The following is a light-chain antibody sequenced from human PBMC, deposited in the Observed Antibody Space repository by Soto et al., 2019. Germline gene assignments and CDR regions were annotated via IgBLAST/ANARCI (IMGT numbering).Light chain of an antibody. CDR2: GAS. Sequence: EIVLTQSPGTLSLSPGERATLSCRAGQSVSSSYLAWYQQKPGQAPRLLLYGASSRATGIPDRFSGSGSATDFTLTISSLEPEDFAVYYCQQHGSSPPITFGGGTKGDIK. CDR3: QQHGSSPPIT. J-gene: IGKJ4*01. CDR1: QSVSSSY. V-gene: IGKV3-20*01.